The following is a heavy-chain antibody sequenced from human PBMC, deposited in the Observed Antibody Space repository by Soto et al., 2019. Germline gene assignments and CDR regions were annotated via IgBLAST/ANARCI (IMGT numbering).Heavy chain of an antibody. V-gene: IGHV3-23*01. CDR2: ISGGGDAA. Sequence: EVQLLESGGGLVQPGGSLRLSCAGSGFTFINFAMNWGRQAPGKGLEWVSTISGGGDAAFFADSVRGRFTISRDNSKDTVTLQMNSLGVDDTAVYYCARKVPGSTSRPDYWYFELWSRGTLVTVSS. J-gene: IGHJ2*01. CDR3: ARKVPGSTSRPDYWYFEL. D-gene: IGHD3-10*01. CDR1: GFTFINFA.